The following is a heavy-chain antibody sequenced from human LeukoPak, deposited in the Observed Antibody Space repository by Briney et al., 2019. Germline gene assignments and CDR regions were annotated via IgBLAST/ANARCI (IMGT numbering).Heavy chain of an antibody. Sequence: SETLSLTCTVSGGSISSYYWSWIRQPQGKGLEWIGYIYYSGSTNYNPSLKSRVTISVDTSKNQFSLKLSSVTAADTAVYYCARAKGQQLGRYYFDYWGQGTLVTVSS. D-gene: IGHD6-13*01. V-gene: IGHV4-59*01. CDR2: IYYSGST. CDR3: ARAKGQQLGRYYFDY. J-gene: IGHJ4*02. CDR1: GGSISSYY.